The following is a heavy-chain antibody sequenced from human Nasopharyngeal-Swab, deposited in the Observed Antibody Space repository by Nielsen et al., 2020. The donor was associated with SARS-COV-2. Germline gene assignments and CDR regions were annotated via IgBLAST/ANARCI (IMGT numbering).Heavy chain of an antibody. Sequence: SETLSLTCTVSGGSISSYYWSWIRQPPGKGLEWIGYIYYSGSTNYNPSLKSRVTISVDTSKNQSSLKLSSVTAADTAVYYCARHTVATPISHYFDYWGQGTLVTVSS. CDR1: GGSISSYY. CDR2: IYYSGST. D-gene: IGHD4-17*01. J-gene: IGHJ4*02. V-gene: IGHV4-59*08. CDR3: ARHTVATPISHYFDY.